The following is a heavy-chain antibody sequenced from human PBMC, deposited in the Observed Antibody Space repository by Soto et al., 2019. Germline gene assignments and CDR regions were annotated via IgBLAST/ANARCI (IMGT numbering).Heavy chain of an antibody. CDR3: ARVEYRDQLLSADAFDI. CDR1: GGSISSGGYY. D-gene: IGHD2-2*01. J-gene: IGHJ3*02. V-gene: IGHV4-31*03. Sequence: QVQLQESGPGLVKPSQTLSLTCTVSGGSISSGGYYWSWIRQHPGKGLEWIGYIYYSGRTYYNPYLKSRVTISVDTSKNQFSLKLSCVTAADTAVYYCARVEYRDQLLSADAFDIWGQGTMVTVSS. CDR2: IYYSGRT.